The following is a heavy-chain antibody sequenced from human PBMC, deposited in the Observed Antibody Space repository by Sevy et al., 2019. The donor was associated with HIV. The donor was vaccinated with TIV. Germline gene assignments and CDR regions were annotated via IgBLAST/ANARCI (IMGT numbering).Heavy chain of an antibody. V-gene: IGHV3-15*01. CDR1: GFTFSNAW. D-gene: IGHD7-27*01. CDR3: TTDSKKRGISALLDY. J-gene: IGHJ4*02. Sequence: GGSLRLSCAASGFTFSNAWMSWVRQAPGKGLEWVGRIKSKTDGGTTDYAAPVKGRFTISRDDSKNTLYLQMNSLKTEVTAIYCTTDSKKRGISALLDYWGQGTLVTVSS. CDR2: IKSKTDGGTT.